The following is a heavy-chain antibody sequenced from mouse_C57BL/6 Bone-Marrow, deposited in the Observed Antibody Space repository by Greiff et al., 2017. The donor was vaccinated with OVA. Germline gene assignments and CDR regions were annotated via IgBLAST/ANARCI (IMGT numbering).Heavy chain of an antibody. CDR1: GFTFSDYY. V-gene: IGHV5-16*01. CDR2: INYDGSST. D-gene: IGHD1-1*01. CDR3: ARETTTVVSHYFDY. Sequence: EVQLVESEGGLVQPGSSMKLSCTASGFTFSDYYMAWVRQVPEKGLEWVANINYDGSSTYYLDSLKSRFIISRDNAKNILYLQMSSLKSEDTATYDCARETTTVVSHYFDYWGQGTTRTVSS. J-gene: IGHJ2*01.